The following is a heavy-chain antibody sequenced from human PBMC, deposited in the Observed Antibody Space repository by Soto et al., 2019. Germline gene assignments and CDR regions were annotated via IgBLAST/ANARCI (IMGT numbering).Heavy chain of an antibody. J-gene: IGHJ4*02. CDR3: VRDIWGNSGRHYDV. Sequence: QVELVESGGGVVQPGSSLRLSCAASGFPFRRYGMHWVRQAPGKGLEWVAVIWFDGSNKYYADSVRGRFTVSRDNSDNTLFLQMNSLRAEDTAVYYCVRDIWGNSGRHYDVWGRGTLVTVSS. V-gene: IGHV3-33*01. CDR2: IWFDGSNK. CDR1: GFPFRRYG. D-gene: IGHD6-19*01.